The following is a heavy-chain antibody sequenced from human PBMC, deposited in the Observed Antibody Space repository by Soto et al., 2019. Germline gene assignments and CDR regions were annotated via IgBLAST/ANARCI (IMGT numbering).Heavy chain of an antibody. CDR3: ATLNSFGSDY. Sequence: GSLRLSCVASGFSFSRFWMHWVRRAPGRGLVWVSRITGDGAITTYADSVRGRFTISRDNAKSTVYLQMDSLRAEDTAVYYCATLNSFGSDYWGQGTPVTVSS. CDR2: ITGDGAIT. V-gene: IGHV3-74*01. D-gene: IGHD5-18*01. J-gene: IGHJ4*02. CDR1: GFSFSRFW.